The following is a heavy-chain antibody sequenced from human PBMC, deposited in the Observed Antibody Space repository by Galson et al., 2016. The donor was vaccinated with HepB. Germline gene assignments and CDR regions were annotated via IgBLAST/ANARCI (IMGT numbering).Heavy chain of an antibody. D-gene: IGHD3-16*01. CDR2: IIPIFGTT. Sequence: VKVSCKASGDTFSSYAISWVRQAPGQGLEWMGGIIPIFGTTNYAQKFQGRVTITADESTNTAYMELTSLRSDDTAVYYCARGRPLPLGELLKSYYFDYWGQGTLVTVSS. CDR3: ARGRPLPLGELLKSYYFDY. V-gene: IGHV1-69*13. CDR1: GDTFSSYA. J-gene: IGHJ4*01.